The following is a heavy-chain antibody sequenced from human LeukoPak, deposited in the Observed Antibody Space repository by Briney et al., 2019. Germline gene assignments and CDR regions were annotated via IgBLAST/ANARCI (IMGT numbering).Heavy chain of an antibody. CDR1: VYTFTGCY. D-gene: IGHD6-13*01. J-gene: IGHJ4*02. V-gene: IGHV1-2*02. Sequence: GASETLSCKGSVYTFTGCYIHWGRQPPGQGLEWMGWISPRSGGTNYAQKHQGRVTMSRDTSITTAYMELSSLKSDDTAVYYCAREISRSWYYWGQGTLVTVSS. CDR3: AREISRSWYY. CDR2: ISPRSGGT.